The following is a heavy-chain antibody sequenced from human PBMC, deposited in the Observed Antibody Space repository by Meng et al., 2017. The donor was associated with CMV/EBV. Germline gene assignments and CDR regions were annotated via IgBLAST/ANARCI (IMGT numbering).Heavy chain of an antibody. V-gene: IGHV1-2*02. CDR3: ARVITIDDAFDI. J-gene: IGHJ3*02. CDR1: GYTFTSYY. D-gene: IGHD3-10*01. CDR2: INPNSGGT. Sequence: ASAQVSCKASGYTFTSYYMHWVRQAPGQGLEWMGWINPNSGGTNYAQKFQGRVTMTRDTSISTAYMGLSRLRSDDTAVYYCARVITIDDAFDIWGQGTMVTVSS.